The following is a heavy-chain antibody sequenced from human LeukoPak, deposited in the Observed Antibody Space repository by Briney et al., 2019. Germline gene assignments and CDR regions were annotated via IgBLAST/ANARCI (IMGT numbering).Heavy chain of an antibody. CDR2: LYSSGST. CDR3: ARQAVAGTLVDY. CDR1: GVSITSGTDY. Sequence: SQTLSLTCTVSGVSITSGTDYWSWIRQPAGKGLEWIGRLYSSGSTNDNPSLKSRVTISVDTSKNQFSLKLSSVTAADTAVYYCARQAVAGTLVDYWGQGTLVTVSS. D-gene: IGHD6-19*01. J-gene: IGHJ4*02. V-gene: IGHV4-61*02.